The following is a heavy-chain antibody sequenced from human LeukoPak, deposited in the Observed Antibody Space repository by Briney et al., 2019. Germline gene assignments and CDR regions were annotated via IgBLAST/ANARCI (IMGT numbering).Heavy chain of an antibody. CDR1: GYTFTGYY. V-gene: IGHV1-2*02. CDR2: INPNSGGT. Sequence: ASVKVSCKASGYTFTGYYMHWVRQAPGQGLEWMGWINPNSGGTNYAQKFQGRVTMTRDTSISTAYMELGRLRSDDTAVYYCARSGVLGDSSGYYYVYYFDYWGQGTLVTVSS. CDR3: ARSGVLGDSSGYYYVYYFDY. D-gene: IGHD3-22*01. J-gene: IGHJ4*02.